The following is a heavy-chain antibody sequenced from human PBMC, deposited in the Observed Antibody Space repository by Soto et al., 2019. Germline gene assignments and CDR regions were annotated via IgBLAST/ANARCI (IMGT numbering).Heavy chain of an antibody. V-gene: IGHV5-51*01. Sequence: PGESLTISCTGSGYSFTSYWIGWVRQMPGKGFEWLWIIFPGDSYTRYSPSFQGQVTISADKSISTAYLQWSSLKASDTAMYYCARGDEQWEPASSYYFDYWGQGTLVTVSS. J-gene: IGHJ4*02. CDR3: ARGDEQWEPASSYYFDY. CDR1: GYSFTSYW. D-gene: IGHD1-26*01. CDR2: IFPGDSYT.